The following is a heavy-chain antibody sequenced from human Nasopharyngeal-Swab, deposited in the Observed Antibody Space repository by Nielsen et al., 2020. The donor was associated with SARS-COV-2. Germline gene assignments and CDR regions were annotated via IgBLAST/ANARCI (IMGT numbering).Heavy chain of an antibody. CDR2: IYYSGST. CDR3: ARLFNPRSPPPHSNYYHYMDV. J-gene: IGHJ6*03. V-gene: IGHV4-39*01. Sequence: WIRQPPWKGLEWIGSIYYSGSTYYNPSLKSRVTISVDTSMNQFSLKLSSVTAADTAVYYCARLFNPRSPPPHSNYYHYMDVWGKGTTVTVS.